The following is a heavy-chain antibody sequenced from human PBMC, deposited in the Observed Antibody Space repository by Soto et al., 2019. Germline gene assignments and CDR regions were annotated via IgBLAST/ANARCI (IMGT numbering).Heavy chain of an antibody. Sequence: RSLTCAVSGGSISSGGYSWSWIRQPPGKGLEWIGYIYHSGSTYYNPSLKSRVTISVDRSKNQFSLKLSSVTAADTAVYYCAREDGHEAGMDYWGQGTLVTVSS. V-gene: IGHV4-30-2*01. D-gene: IGHD6-19*01. CDR1: GGSISSGGYS. CDR3: AREDGHEAGMDY. CDR2: IYHSGST. J-gene: IGHJ4*02.